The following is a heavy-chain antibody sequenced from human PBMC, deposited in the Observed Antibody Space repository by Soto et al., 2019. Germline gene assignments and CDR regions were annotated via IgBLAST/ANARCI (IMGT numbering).Heavy chain of an antibody. J-gene: IGHJ4*02. D-gene: IGHD6-13*01. CDR3: ARDKYSSSWSKFDY. CDR1: GGSISSYY. CDR2: IYYSGST. V-gene: IGHV4-59*01. Sequence: SETLSLTCTVSGGSISSYYWSWIRQPPGKGLEWIGYIYYSGSTNYNPSLKSRVTISVDTSKNQFSLKLSSVTAADTAVYYCARDKYSSSWSKFDYWGQGTLVTVSS.